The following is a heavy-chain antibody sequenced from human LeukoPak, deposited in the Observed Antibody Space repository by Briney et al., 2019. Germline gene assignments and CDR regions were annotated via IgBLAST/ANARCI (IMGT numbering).Heavy chain of an antibody. V-gene: IGHV3-48*03. CDR2: ISSSGSTI. CDR3: ARDGGIWFGELECYFDY. Sequence: GGSLRLSCAASGFTFSSYEMNWVRQAPGKGLERVSYISSSGSTIYYADSVKGRFTISRDNAKNSLYLQMNSLRAEDTAVYYCARDGGIWFGELECYFDYWGQGTLVTVSS. CDR1: GFTFSSYE. D-gene: IGHD3-10*01. J-gene: IGHJ4*02.